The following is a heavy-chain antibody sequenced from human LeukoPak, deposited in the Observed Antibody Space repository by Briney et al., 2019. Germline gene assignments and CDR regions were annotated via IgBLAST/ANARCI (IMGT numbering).Heavy chain of an antibody. D-gene: IGHD7-27*01. J-gene: IGHJ4*02. CDR3: VIDPNWGTHS. Sequence: GGSLRLSCAASGFIFSNYGMHWVRQAPGKGLEWVAVISYDGTNKYYVDSVKGRFTISRDNSKNALYLQMNSLRVEDTAVYYCVIDPNWGTHSWGQGVLVTVSS. CDR1: GFIFSNYG. V-gene: IGHV3-30*03. CDR2: ISYDGTNK.